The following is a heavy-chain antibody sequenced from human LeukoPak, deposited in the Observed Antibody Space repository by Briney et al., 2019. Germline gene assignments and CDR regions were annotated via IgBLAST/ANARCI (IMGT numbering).Heavy chain of an antibody. V-gene: IGHV3-9*01. CDR2: ISWNSGSI. J-gene: IGHJ5*02. CDR1: GFTFGDYA. D-gene: IGHD5-18*01. Sequence: GRSLRLSCAASGFTFGDYAMHWVRQAPGKGLEWVSGISWNSGSIGYADSVKGRFTISRDNAKNSLYLQMNSLRAQDTALYYCAKDGYVDPAMASAVGPPGSPTAWGQGTLVTVSS. CDR3: AKDGYVDPAMASAVGPPGSPTA.